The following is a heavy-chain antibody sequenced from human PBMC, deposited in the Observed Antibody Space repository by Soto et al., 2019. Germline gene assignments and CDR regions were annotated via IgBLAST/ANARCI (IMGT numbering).Heavy chain of an antibody. V-gene: IGHV3-30*18. CDR3: AKGDHDRGDLNSVDA. CDR1: GFTFSRYG. J-gene: IGHJ5*02. D-gene: IGHD2-21*02. Sequence: QVQLVESGGGVVQPGTSLRLSCAASGFTFSRYGVHWVRQALGKGLEWVAVISHNGADKYYGDSVKGRFTISRDNSKNTVFLQMNSLRAEGTAVYHCAKGDHDRGDLNSVDAWGQGTLVTVSS. CDR2: ISHNGADK.